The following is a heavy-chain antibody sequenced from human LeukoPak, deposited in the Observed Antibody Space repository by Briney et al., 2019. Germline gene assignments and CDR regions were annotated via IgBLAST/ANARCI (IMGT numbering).Heavy chain of an antibody. CDR2: IYYSGST. V-gene: IGHV4-39*01. Sequence: SETLSLTCTVSGGSISSSSYYWGWIRQPPGKGLEWIGNIYYSGSTYYNPSLKSRVTISADTSKNQFSLKLSSVTAADSAMYYCARLGSSAPLYYFDYWGQGTLVTVSS. D-gene: IGHD6-19*01. CDR3: ARLGSSAPLYYFDY. J-gene: IGHJ4*02. CDR1: GGSISSSSYY.